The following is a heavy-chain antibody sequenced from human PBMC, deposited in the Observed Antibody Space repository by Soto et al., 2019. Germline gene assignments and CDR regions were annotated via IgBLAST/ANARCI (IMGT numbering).Heavy chain of an antibody. J-gene: IGHJ4*02. CDR3: ARQLIT. CDR1: GDSISNYY. CDR2: IYYSGTT. Sequence: QVQLQESGPGLVKPSETLSLTCTVSGDSISNYYWTWIRQPPGKGLEWIGYIYYSGTTNYNPPLKSRVTMSVDTSKNQFSLKLSSVTAADTAIYYCARQLITWGQGILVTVSS. V-gene: IGHV4-59*08.